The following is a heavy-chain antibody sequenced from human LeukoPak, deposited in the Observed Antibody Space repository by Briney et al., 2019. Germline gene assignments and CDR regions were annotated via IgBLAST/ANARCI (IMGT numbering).Heavy chain of an antibody. D-gene: IGHD6-19*01. Sequence: GGSLRLSCAASGFTFSSYAMSWVRQAPGKGLEWDSAISGSGGSTYYADSVKGRFTISRDNSKNTLYLQMNSLRAEDTAVYYCANPQYSSGWYFDYWGRGTLVTVSS. J-gene: IGHJ4*02. CDR3: ANPQYSSGWYFDY. V-gene: IGHV3-23*01. CDR1: GFTFSSYA. CDR2: ISGSGGST.